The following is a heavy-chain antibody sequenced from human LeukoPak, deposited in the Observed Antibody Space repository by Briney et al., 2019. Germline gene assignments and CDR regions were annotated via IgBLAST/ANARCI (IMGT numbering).Heavy chain of an antibody. V-gene: IGHV3-48*01. CDR1: GFTFSSYS. CDR2: ISGSSSTI. CDR3: ARVGRSATTVDY. Sequence: PGGSLRLSCAASGFTFSSYSMNWVRQAPGKGLEWISYISGSSSTIYYADSVRGRFTISRDNAKTSLYLQMNSLRAEDTAVYYCARVGRSATTVDYWGQGTLVTVS. D-gene: IGHD1-26*01. J-gene: IGHJ4*02.